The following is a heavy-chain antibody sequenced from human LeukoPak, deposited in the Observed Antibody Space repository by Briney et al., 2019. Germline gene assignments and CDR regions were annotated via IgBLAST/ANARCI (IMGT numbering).Heavy chain of an antibody. V-gene: IGHV3-23*01. CDR1: GFTFSSYA. CDR2: ISGSGGST. D-gene: IGHD6-19*01. Sequence: PGGSLRLSCAASGFTFSSYAMSWVRQAPGKGLGWVSAISGSGGSTYYADSVKGRFTISRDNSKNTLYLQMNSLGAEDTAVYYCAKWALDQYSSGWYYFDYWGQGTLVTVSS. J-gene: IGHJ4*02. CDR3: AKWALDQYSSGWYYFDY.